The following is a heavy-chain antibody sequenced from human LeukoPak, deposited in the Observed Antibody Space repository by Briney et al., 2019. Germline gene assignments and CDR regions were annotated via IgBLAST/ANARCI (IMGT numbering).Heavy chain of an antibody. CDR3: ARPTYSSSWPNYFDY. D-gene: IGHD6-13*01. V-gene: IGHV3-33*01. Sequence: GGSLRLSCAASGFTFSSYGMHWVRQAPGKGLEWVAVIWYDGSNKYYADSVKGRFTISRDNSKNTLYLQMNSLRAEDTAVYYCARPTYSSSWPNYFDYWGQGTLVTVSS. J-gene: IGHJ4*02. CDR1: GFTFSSYG. CDR2: IWYDGSNK.